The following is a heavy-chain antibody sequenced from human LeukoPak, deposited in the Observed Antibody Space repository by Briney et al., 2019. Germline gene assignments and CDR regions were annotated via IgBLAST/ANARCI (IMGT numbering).Heavy chain of an antibody. CDR2: ISSSSSSI. V-gene: IGHV3-48*02. CDR1: GFTFSRYT. Sequence: GGSLRLSCAASGFTFSRYTMNWVRQAPGKGLEWVSYISSSSSSIYYADSVKGRFTISRDNAKNSLYLQMNSLRDEDTAVYYCARTLTGMAVAGPKGFDYWGQGSLVTVSS. J-gene: IGHJ4*02. D-gene: IGHD6-19*01. CDR3: ARTLTGMAVAGPKGFDY.